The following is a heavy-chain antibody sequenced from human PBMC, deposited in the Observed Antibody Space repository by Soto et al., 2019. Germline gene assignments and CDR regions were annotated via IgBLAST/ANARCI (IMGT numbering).Heavy chain of an antibody. CDR1: GFMFSSYG. V-gene: IGHV3-23*01. Sequence: EVQLLESGGDLVQPGGSLRLSCAAAGFMFSSYGMSWVRQAPGKGLQWVATIHPSGGSTDYAESVRGRFTISRDNSRDTLYLQMNSLRAEDTAVYYCAKDPSTGPPDCWGQGALVTVSS. D-gene: IGHD3-9*01. CDR2: IHPSGGST. CDR3: AKDPSTGPPDC. J-gene: IGHJ4*02.